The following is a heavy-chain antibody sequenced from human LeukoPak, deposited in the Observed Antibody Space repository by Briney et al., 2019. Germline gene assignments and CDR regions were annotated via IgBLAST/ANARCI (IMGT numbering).Heavy chain of an antibody. Sequence: GGSLRLSCAASGFTFSSYGMSWVRQAPGKGLEWVSAISGSGGSTYYADSVKGRFTISRDNAKNSLFLQMNSLRAEDTAVYYCASGDYMNVWGKGTTVTISS. CDR1: GFTFSSYG. D-gene: IGHD5-12*01. J-gene: IGHJ6*03. V-gene: IGHV3-23*01. CDR3: ASGDYMNV. CDR2: ISGSGGST.